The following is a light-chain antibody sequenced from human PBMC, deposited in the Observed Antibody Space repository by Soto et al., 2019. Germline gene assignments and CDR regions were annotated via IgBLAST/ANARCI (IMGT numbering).Light chain of an antibody. CDR1: QSVLYSPNNKNY. J-gene: IGKJ1*01. CDR2: WAS. V-gene: IGKV4-1*01. Sequence: DIVMTQSPDSLAVSLGDRATINCKSSQSVLYSPNNKNYLAGYQQKPGQPPKLLIYWASTRESGVPDRISGSGSGTDFTLTISSLQAEDVAVYYCQQYYSTLPTFGQGTKVEIK. CDR3: QQYYSTLPT.